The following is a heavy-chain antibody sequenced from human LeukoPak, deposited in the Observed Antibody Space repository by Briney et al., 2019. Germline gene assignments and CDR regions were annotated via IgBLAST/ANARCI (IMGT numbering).Heavy chain of an antibody. V-gene: IGHV4-59*01. J-gene: IGHJ6*03. CDR2: IYYSGST. D-gene: IGHD1-26*01. CDR3: ARGGGLGAYYYYMDV. CDR1: GDSISSYY. Sequence: SETLSLTCTVTGDSISSYYWSWIRQPPGKGLEWIGFIYYSGSTNYNPSLKSRVTISVDTSKNQFSLKLRSVTAADTAVYYCARGGGLGAYYYYMDVWGKGTTVTISS.